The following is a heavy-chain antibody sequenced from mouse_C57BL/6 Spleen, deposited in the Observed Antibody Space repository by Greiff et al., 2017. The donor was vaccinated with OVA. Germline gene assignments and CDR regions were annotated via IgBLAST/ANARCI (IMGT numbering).Heavy chain of an antibody. CDR3: ARDYSNLYWYFDV. CDR2: IYPGSGST. Sequence: VQLQQPGAELVKPGASVKMSCKASGHTFTSYWITWVKQRPGQGLEWIGDIYPGSGSTKYNEKFKSKATLTVDTSSSTAYMQLSSLTSEDSAVYYCARDYSNLYWYFDVWGTGTTVTVSS. CDR1: GHTFTSYW. D-gene: IGHD2-5*01. V-gene: IGHV1-55*01. J-gene: IGHJ1*03.